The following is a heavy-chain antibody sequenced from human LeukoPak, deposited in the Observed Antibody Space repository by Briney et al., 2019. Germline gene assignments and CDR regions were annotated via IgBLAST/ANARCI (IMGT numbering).Heavy chain of an antibody. CDR2: INQDGSEK. V-gene: IGHV3-7*01. J-gene: IGHJ4*02. CDR1: GFIFSSYW. D-gene: IGHD4-23*01. Sequence: GGSLRLSCAASGFIFSSYWMSWVRQAPGKGLEWVANINQDGSEKYHVYSVRGRFTISRAKAKNSLFLQMNTLRAEDTAVYYCGGAFGNSVSYSGDFWGQGTLVTVSS. CDR3: GGAFGNSVSYSGDF.